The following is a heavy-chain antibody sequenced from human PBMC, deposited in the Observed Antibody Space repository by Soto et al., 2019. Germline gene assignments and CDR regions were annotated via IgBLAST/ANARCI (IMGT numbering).Heavy chain of an antibody. CDR1: GYTFTGYY. CDR3: ARTPKTILPRTPRTNYYYYYGMDV. V-gene: IGHV1-2*02. J-gene: IGHJ6*02. D-gene: IGHD3-9*01. Sequence: ASVKVSCKASGYTFTGYYMHWVRQAPGQGLEWMGWINPNSGGTNYAQKLQGRVTMTRDTSISTAYMELSRLSSDDTAVYYCARTPKTILPRTPRTNYYYYYGMDVWGQGTTVTVSS. CDR2: INPNSGGT.